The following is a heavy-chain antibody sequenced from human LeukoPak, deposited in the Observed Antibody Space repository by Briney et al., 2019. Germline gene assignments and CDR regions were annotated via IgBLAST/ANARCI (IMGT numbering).Heavy chain of an antibody. Sequence: PGGSLGLSCATSGFTFSSYAISWVRQAPGKGLEWVSAISGSGGSTYYADSVKGRFTISRDNSKNTLYLQMNSLRAEDTAVYYCAKAKLGYCSGGSCYSRHYRLDYWGQGTLVTVSS. J-gene: IGHJ4*02. V-gene: IGHV3-23*01. CDR1: GFTFSSYA. D-gene: IGHD2-15*01. CDR2: ISGSGGST. CDR3: AKAKLGYCSGGSCYSRHYRLDY.